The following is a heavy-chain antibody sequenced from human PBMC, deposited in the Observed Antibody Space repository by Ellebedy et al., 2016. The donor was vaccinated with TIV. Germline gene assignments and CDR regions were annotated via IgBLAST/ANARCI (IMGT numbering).Heavy chain of an antibody. CDR1: GFTFSSYA. CDR3: AKVGPVATTVTDYWYFDL. D-gene: IGHD4-17*01. Sequence: GESLKISCAASGFTFSSYAMSWVRQAPGKGLEWVSAISGSGGSTYYADSVKGRFTISRDNSKNTLYLQMNSLRAEDTAVYYCAKVGPVATTVTDYWYFDLWGRGTLVTVSS. J-gene: IGHJ2*01. V-gene: IGHV3-23*01. CDR2: ISGSGGST.